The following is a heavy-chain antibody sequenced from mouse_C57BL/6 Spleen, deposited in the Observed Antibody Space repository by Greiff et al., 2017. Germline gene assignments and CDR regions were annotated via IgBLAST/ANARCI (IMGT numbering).Heavy chain of an antibody. CDR1: GYTFTDYN. Sequence: EVKLVESGPELVKPGASVKMSCKASGYTFTDYNMHWVKQSHGKSLEWIGYINPNNGGTSYNQKFKGKATLTVNKSSSTAYMELRSLTSEDSAVYYCARWDYAYYAMDYWGQGTSVTVSS. CDR3: ARWDYAYYAMDY. V-gene: IGHV1-22*01. D-gene: IGHD2-4*01. CDR2: INPNNGGT. J-gene: IGHJ4*01.